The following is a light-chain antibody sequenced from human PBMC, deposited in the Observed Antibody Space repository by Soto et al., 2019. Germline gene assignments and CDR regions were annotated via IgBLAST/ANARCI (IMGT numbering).Light chain of an antibody. V-gene: IGKV1-6*01. J-gene: IGKJ3*01. CDR1: HDIRND. Sequence: AIQMTQSPSSLSASVGDRVTITCRASHDIRNDLGWYQQIPGKPPKLLIYASARLQSGVPSRFSGSGSGTDFTLTISSLQPEEFATYYCLQDYNYPFTFGPGTKVDIK. CDR3: LQDYNYPFT. CDR2: ASA.